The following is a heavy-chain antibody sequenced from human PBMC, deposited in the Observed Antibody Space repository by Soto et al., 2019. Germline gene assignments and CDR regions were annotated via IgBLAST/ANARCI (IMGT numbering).Heavy chain of an antibody. CDR1: GFTLSGKKY. CDR2: LYSTYGT. D-gene: IGHD2-15*01. V-gene: IGHV3-53*01. CDR3: ASWLLREHAFDI. Sequence: GGSLRLSCAASGFTLSGKKYLTWVRQAPGKGLEWVSGLYSTYGTYYADSVKGRFSTSKDNSKNAFYLQLNSLRPDDTAVYYCASWLLREHAFDIWGLGTMVTVSS. J-gene: IGHJ3*02.